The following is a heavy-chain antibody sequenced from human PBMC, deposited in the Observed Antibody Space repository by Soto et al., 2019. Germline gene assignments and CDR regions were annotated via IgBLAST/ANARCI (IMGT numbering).Heavy chain of an antibody. Sequence: QAQLVQSGAEVKKPGASVKVSCRASGYSFSSYGISLVRQAPRQGLEWLGWISPYNDDTRYAQKLQGRVTMTTDTSTRTAYMALRSLKSDDTAVYFCARGGYYDSSGSRNYHYYGMDVWGQGTTVTVSS. CDR1: GYSFSSYG. J-gene: IGHJ6*02. V-gene: IGHV1-18*01. CDR3: ARGGYYDSSGSRNYHYYGMDV. D-gene: IGHD3-22*01. CDR2: ISPYNDDT.